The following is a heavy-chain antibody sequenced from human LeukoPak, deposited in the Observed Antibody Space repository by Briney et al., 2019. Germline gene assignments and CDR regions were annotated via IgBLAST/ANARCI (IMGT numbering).Heavy chain of an antibody. CDR2: INHSGST. CDR3: ARLANWGLRGDY. V-gene: IGHV4-34*01. D-gene: IGHD7-27*01. J-gene: IGHJ4*02. CDR1: GGSFSGYY. Sequence: SETLSLTCAVYGGSFSGYYWSWIRQPPGKGLEWIGEINHSGSTNYNPSLQSRVNNSVDTSKNQFSLKLSSVTAADTAVYYCARLANWGLRGDYWGQGTLVAVSS.